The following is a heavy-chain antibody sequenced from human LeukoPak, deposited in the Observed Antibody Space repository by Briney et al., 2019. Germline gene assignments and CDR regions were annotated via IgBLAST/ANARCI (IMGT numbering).Heavy chain of an antibody. CDR1: GFTFYDYG. CDR3: ARTNSGSYLYYFDY. J-gene: IGHJ4*02. Sequence: GGSLRLSCAASGFTFYDYGMSWVRQAPGKGLEWVSGINWNGGSTVYADSVKGRFTISRDNAKNSLYLQMNSLRAEDTALYHCARTNSGSYLYYFDYWGQGTLVTVSS. D-gene: IGHD1-26*01. V-gene: IGHV3-20*01. CDR2: INWNGGST.